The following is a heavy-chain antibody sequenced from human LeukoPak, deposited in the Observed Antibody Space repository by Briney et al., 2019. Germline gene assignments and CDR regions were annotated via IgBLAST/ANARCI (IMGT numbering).Heavy chain of an antibody. CDR3: GKDNTGYSFDL. Sequence: PGGSLRLSCAASGFPFSTYGIHWARQAPGKGLEWVAVISYDGSNKYYADSVRGRFTISRDNSKNTLYLQMNSLRAEDTAVYYCGKDNTGYSFDLWGRGTMVPVFS. V-gene: IGHV3-30*18. D-gene: IGHD3-22*01. J-gene: IGHJ3*01. CDR2: ISYDGSNK. CDR1: GFPFSTYG.